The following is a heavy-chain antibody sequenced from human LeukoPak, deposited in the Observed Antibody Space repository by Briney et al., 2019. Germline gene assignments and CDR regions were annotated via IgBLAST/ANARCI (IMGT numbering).Heavy chain of an antibody. D-gene: IGHD4-17*01. J-gene: IGHJ4*02. V-gene: IGHV3-7*01. CDR2: IRQDGSQK. CDR3: ARESGSVTSEVDFDY. CDR1: GFTFSSYW. Sequence: GGSLRLSCAASGFTFSSYWMSWVRQAPGKGLEWVATIRQDGSQKYYVDSVKGRFTISRDNAKNSLYLQMNSLRAEDTAVYYCARESGSVTSEVDFDYWGQGTLVAVSS.